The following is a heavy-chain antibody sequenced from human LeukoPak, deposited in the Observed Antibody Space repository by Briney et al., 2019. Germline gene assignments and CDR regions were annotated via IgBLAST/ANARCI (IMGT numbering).Heavy chain of an antibody. J-gene: IGHJ6*03. Sequence: ASVKVSCKASGYTFTSYDINWVRQATGQGLEWMGWMNPNSGNTGYAQKFQGRVTITRNTSISTAYMELSSLRSEDTAVYYCARARRGAPDYYYMDVWGKGTTVTVSS. CDR2: MNPNSGNT. CDR3: ARARRGAPDYYYMDV. V-gene: IGHV1-8*01. CDR1: GYTFTSYD. D-gene: IGHD1-26*01.